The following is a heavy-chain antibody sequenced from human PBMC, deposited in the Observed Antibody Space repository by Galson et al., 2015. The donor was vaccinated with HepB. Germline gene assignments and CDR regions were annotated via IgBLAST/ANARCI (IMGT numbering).Heavy chain of an antibody. CDR1: GFTFSYYT. D-gene: IGHD4-17*01. J-gene: IGHJ6*02. V-gene: IGHV3-21*01. Sequence: CAASGFTFSYYTINWVRQAPGKGLEWVSSISGSSTYIYYTDSVWGRFTVSRDNSNDSLYLQMNSLRVEDTAVYYCARDRGRSDYGYYYGMDVWGQGTTVTVSS. CDR2: ISGSSTYI. CDR3: ARDRGRSDYGYYYGMDV.